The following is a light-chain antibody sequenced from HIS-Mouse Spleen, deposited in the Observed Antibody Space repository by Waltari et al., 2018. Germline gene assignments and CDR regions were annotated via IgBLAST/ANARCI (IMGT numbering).Light chain of an antibody. J-gene: IGLJ2*01. CDR2: EGS. Sequence: QSALTQPASVSGSPGQSITISCTGTSSDVGSYNLVSWYQQHPGKAPKLMFYEGSKRPSGVSNRFSGSKSGNTASLTIAGIQSEDEADYYCCSYAGSSTFEVFGGGTKLTVL. V-gene: IGLV2-23*03. CDR3: CSYAGSSTFEV. CDR1: SSDVGSYNL.